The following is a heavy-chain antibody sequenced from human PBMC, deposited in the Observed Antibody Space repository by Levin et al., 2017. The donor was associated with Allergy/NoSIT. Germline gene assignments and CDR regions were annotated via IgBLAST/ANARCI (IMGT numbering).Heavy chain of an antibody. CDR1: GFTFSSYA. Sequence: PGGSLRLSCAASGFTFSSYAMSWVRQAPGKGLEWVSAISGSGGSTYYADSVKGRFTISRDNSKNTLYLQMNSLRAEDTAVYYCAKDLYKRDVVVTAIHVGAFDIWGQGTMVTVSS. CDR2: ISGSGGST. V-gene: IGHV3-23*01. CDR3: AKDLYKRDVVVTAIHVGAFDI. J-gene: IGHJ3*02. D-gene: IGHD2-21*02.